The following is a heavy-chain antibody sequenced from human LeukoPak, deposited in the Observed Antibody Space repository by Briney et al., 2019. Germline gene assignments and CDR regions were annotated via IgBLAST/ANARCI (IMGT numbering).Heavy chain of an antibody. D-gene: IGHD3-10*01. CDR3: ARPNYYGSRGNAFDI. CDR2: INPNSGGT. V-gene: IGHV1-2*02. J-gene: IGHJ3*02. CDR1: GYTFTGYY. Sequence: ASVKVSCKASGYTFTGYYMHWVRQAPGQGLEWMGWINPNSGGTNYAQKFQGRVTMTRDTSISTAYMELSRLRSDDTAVYYCARPNYYGSRGNAFDIWGQGTMVTVSS.